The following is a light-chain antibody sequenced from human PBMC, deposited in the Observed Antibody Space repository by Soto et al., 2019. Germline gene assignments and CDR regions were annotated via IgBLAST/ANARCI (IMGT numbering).Light chain of an antibody. V-gene: IGKV3-11*01. CDR3: QQYNNWPHT. J-gene: IGKJ2*01. CDR2: DAS. Sequence: EIVLTQSPATLSLSPGERATLSCRASQSVSSYLAWYQQKPGQAPRLLISDASNRATGIPARFSGSGSGTDFTLTVSSLEPEDFAVYYCQQYNNWPHTFGQGTKLEIK. CDR1: QSVSSY.